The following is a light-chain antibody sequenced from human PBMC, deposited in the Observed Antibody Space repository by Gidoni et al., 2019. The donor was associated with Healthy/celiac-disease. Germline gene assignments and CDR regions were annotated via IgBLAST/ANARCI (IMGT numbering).Light chain of an antibody. J-gene: IGKJ1*01. Sequence: EIVLTPSPATLSLSPGERATRSCRASQSVSSYLAWYQQKPGQAPRLLIYDASNRATGIPARFSGSGSGTDFTLNISSLEHEDFAVYYCQQRSNWPPWTFGQGTKVEIK. CDR1: QSVSSY. CDR2: DAS. V-gene: IGKV3-11*01. CDR3: QQRSNWPPWT.